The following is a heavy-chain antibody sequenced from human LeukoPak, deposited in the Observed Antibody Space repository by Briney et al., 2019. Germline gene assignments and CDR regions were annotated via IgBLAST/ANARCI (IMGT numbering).Heavy chain of an antibody. CDR2: VSGEGEST. CDR3: AKDQSCTNDMCHGDFDY. D-gene: IGHD2-8*01. CDR1: GFTLTSYA. V-gene: IGHV3-23*01. Sequence: GGSLRVSCAASGFTLTSYAMSWVRQAPGKGLEWVSSVSGEGESTYSEDSGKCRFTISRHNAKNPLYLQMNSLRAEGTALYYFAKDQSCTNDMCHGDFDYWGQGTLVTVSS. J-gene: IGHJ4*02.